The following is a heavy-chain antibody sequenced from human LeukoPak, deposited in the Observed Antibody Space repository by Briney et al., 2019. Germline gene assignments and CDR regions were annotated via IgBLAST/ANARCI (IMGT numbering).Heavy chain of an antibody. D-gene: IGHD6-19*01. CDR3: ARDKRSIAVAGTSVGFDY. Sequence: ASVKVSCKASGYTFTSYGISWVRQAPGQGLEWMGWISAYNGNTNYAQKLQGRVTMTTDTSTSTAYMELRSLRSDDTAVYYCARDKRSIAVAGTSVGFDYWRQGTLVTVSS. J-gene: IGHJ4*02. CDR2: ISAYNGNT. V-gene: IGHV1-18*01. CDR1: GYTFTSYG.